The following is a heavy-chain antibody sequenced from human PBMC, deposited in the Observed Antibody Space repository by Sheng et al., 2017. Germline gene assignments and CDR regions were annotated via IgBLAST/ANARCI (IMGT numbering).Heavy chain of an antibody. CDR1: GFTFSNYY. CDR2: ISYDGSNK. Sequence: QVQLVESGGGVVQPGRSLRLSCAASGFTFSNYYIHWVRQAPGRGLEWVALISYDGSNKYYADSVKGRFTISRDNSKNTLYLQMNSLRAEDTAVYHCARGLSSSGWYVGVYWGQGTLVTVSS. D-gene: IGHD6-19*01. V-gene: IGHV3-30*01. CDR3: ARGLSSSGWYVGVY. J-gene: IGHJ4*02.